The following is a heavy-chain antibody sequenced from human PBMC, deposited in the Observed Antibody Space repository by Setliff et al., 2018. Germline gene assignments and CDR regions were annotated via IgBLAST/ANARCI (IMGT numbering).Heavy chain of an antibody. CDR3: VRDISSASGILDF. CDR1: GFTFSTYS. J-gene: IGHJ4*02. V-gene: IGHV3-20*04. CDR2: INWSGEII. D-gene: IGHD3-3*01. Sequence: PGGSLRLSCAASGFTFSTYSMSWARQAPGKGLEWVSGINWSGEIIGYADSVKGRFTFSRDNAKNSLFLEMNSLTVDDTALYYCVRDISSASGILDFWGQGTLVTVSS.